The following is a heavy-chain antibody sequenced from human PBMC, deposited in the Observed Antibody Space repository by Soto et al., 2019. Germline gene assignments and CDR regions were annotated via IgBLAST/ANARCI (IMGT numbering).Heavy chain of an antibody. CDR2: IIPISGTA. D-gene: IGHD3-16*01. CDR1: GGTFSSYS. J-gene: IGHJ3*02. V-gene: IGHV1-69*01. CDR3: ARGGGSYGADAYDI. Sequence: QVQLVQSGAEVKKPGSSVKVSCKASGGTFSSYSISWVRQAPGQGLEWMGGIIPISGTANYAQKFQGRVTLTADGSTTTAYMQLSSLRSEDSAVYYCARGGGSYGADAYDIWGQGTMVTVS.